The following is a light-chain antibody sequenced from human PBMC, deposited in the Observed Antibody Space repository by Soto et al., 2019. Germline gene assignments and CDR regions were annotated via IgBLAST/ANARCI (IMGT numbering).Light chain of an antibody. CDR2: GNT. CDR3: QSYDSSLSDLYV. V-gene: IGLV1-40*01. J-gene: IGLJ1*01. CDR1: SSNIGSGKN. Sequence: QSVLTQPPSLSGAPGQRLTLSCTGSSSNIGSGKNVHWYQQLPGTAPKLLIYGNTNRPSGVSDRFSASKSGTSASLAITGLQVEDEADYYCQSYDSSLSDLYVFGTGPKVAVL.